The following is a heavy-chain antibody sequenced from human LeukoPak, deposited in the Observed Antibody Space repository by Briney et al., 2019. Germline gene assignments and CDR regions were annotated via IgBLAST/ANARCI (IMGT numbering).Heavy chain of an antibody. Sequence: GGSLRLSCAASGFTFSSYSMNWVRQAPGKGLEWVSSISSSSSYIYYADSVKSRFTISRDNAKNSLYLQMNSLRAEDTAVYYCARGNNWNAWYYFDYWGQGTLVTVSS. J-gene: IGHJ4*02. V-gene: IGHV3-21*01. CDR2: ISSSSSYI. CDR3: ARGNNWNAWYYFDY. D-gene: IGHD1-20*01. CDR1: GFTFSSYS.